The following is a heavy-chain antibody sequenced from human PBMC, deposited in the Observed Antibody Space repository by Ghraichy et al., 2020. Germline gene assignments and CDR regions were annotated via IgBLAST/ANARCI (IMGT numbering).Heavy chain of an antibody. CDR2: IYYSGST. CDR1: GGSISSSSYY. J-gene: IGHJ5*02. Sequence: SETLSLTCTVSGGSISSSSYYWGWIRQPPGKGLEWIGSIYYSGSTYYNPSLKSRVTISVDTPKNQFSLKLSSVTAADTAVYYCARQFDIAAAGTSNNWFDPWGQGTLVTVSS. CDR3: ARQFDIAAAGTSNNWFDP. D-gene: IGHD6-13*01. V-gene: IGHV4-39*07.